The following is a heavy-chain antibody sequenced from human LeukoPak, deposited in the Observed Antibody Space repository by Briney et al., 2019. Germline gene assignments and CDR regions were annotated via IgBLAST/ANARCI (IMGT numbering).Heavy chain of an antibody. Sequence: ASVKVSCKASGYTFTSYVISWVRQAPGQGLEWMGWISAYNGNTNYALKLQGRVTMTTDTSTSTAYMELRSLRSDDTAVYYCATHPHRGYCSSTSCYTFDYWGQGTLVTVSS. J-gene: IGHJ4*02. CDR1: GYTFTSYV. CDR3: ATHPHRGYCSSTSCYTFDY. V-gene: IGHV1-18*01. CDR2: ISAYNGNT. D-gene: IGHD2-2*02.